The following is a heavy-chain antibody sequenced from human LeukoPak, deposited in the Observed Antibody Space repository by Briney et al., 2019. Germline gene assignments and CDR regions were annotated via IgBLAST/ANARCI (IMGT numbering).Heavy chain of an antibody. CDR2: IYYSGST. CDR3: ARSGIAAAGNNWFDP. CDR1: GGSISSYY. V-gene: IGHV4-59*01. J-gene: IGHJ5*02. D-gene: IGHD6-13*01. Sequence: PSETLSLTCTVSGGSISSYYWSWIRQPPGKGLEWIGYIYYSGSTNYNPSLKSRVTISVDTSKNQFSLKLSSVTAADTAVYYCARSGIAAAGNNWFDPWGQGTLVTVSS.